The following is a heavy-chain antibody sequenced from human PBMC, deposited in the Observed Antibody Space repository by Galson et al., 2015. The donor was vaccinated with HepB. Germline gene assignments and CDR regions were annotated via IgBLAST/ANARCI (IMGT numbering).Heavy chain of an antibody. Sequence: SVKVSCKGSGYMFTSYNINWVRQAPGQGPEWMGWMNPNSGNTGYAQKFQGRVNMTRDTFINTAYMELSSLTSEDTAMYYCARGVPRGHSYDNYFDPWGQGTLITVSS. CDR1: GYMFTSYN. J-gene: IGHJ5*02. D-gene: IGHD5-18*01. CDR3: ARGVPRGHSYDNYFDP. CDR2: MNPNSGNT. V-gene: IGHV1-8*01.